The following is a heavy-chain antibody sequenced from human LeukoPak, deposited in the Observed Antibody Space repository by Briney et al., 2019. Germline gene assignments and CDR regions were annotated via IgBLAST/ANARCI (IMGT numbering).Heavy chain of an antibody. J-gene: IGHJ6*02. Sequence: SSVKVSCKASGYTFTSYVISWVRQAPGQGLEWMGWISAYNGNTNYAQKLQGRVTMTTDTPTSTAYMELRSLRSDDTAVYYCARDLFGSGKGYYYGMDVWGQGTTVTVSS. CDR2: ISAYNGNT. CDR3: ARDLFGSGKGYYYGMDV. V-gene: IGHV1-18*01. D-gene: IGHD3-10*01. CDR1: GYTFTSYV.